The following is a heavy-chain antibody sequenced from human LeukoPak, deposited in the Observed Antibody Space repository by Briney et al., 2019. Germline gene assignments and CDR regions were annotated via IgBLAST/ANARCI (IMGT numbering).Heavy chain of an antibody. CDR1: GGSISSYY. J-gene: IGHJ4*02. D-gene: IGHD3-9*01. V-gene: IGHV4-4*07. CDR3: AKYIAWYYFDY. CDR2: IYTSGST. Sequence: TSETLSLTCTVSGGSISSYYWSWIRQPAGKGLEWIGRIYTSGSTNYNPSLKSRVTMSLDTSKNQFSLRLSSVTAADTAVYYCAKYIAWYYFDYWGRGALVTVSS.